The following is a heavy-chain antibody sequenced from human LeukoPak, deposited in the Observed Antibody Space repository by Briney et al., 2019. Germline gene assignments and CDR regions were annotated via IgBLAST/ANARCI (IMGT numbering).Heavy chain of an antibody. V-gene: IGHV3-33*06. Sequence: GGSLRLSCAASGFTFSSYGMHGVRQAPGKGLEWVAVIWYDGSNKYYADSVKGRFTISRDNSKNTLYLQMNSLRAEDTAVYYCAKTGGSYAFDYWGQGTLVTVSS. CDR2: IWYDGSNK. CDR3: AKTGGSYAFDY. D-gene: IGHD1-26*01. J-gene: IGHJ4*02. CDR1: GFTFSSYG.